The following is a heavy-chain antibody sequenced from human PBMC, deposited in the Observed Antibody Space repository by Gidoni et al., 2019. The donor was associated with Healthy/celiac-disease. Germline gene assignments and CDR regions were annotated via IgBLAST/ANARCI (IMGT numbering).Heavy chain of an antibody. Sequence: QVTLKESVPVLLKPTETLTLTCPVSGFSLSNARMGVSWIRQPPGKALELLAHIFSNDEKSYSTSLKTRLNISKDTSKSQVVLTMTNMDPVDTATYYCARGITYYYDSSLDALDIWGQGTMVTVSS. CDR3: ARGITYYYDSSLDALDI. V-gene: IGHV2-26*01. CDR2: IFSNDEK. J-gene: IGHJ3*02. D-gene: IGHD3-22*01. CDR1: GFSLSNARMG.